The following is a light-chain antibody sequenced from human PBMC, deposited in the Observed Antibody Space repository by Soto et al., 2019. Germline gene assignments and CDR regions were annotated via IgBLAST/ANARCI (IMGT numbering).Light chain of an antibody. CDR2: DVS. CDR1: SSDVGGYKY. Sequence: QSALTQPASVSGSPGQSITISCTGTSSDVGGYKYVSWYQQHPDKAPKLIIFDVSNRPSGISSRFSGSKSGNTASLTISGLQAEDEADYYCASYTSSSTSVIFGRGTKVTVL. J-gene: IGLJ2*01. V-gene: IGLV2-14*03. CDR3: ASYTSSSTSVI.